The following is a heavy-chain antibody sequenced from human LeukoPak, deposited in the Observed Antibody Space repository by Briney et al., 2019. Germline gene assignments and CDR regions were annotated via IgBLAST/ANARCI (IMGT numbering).Heavy chain of an antibody. CDR3: AAGPQGQQLVYWFDP. J-gene: IGHJ5*02. V-gene: IGHV1-58*01. CDR1: GFTFTSSA. D-gene: IGHD6-13*01. Sequence: GASVKVSCKASGFTFTSSAVQWVRQARGQRLEWIGWIVVGSGNTNYAQKFQERVTITRDMSTSTAYMELSSLRSEDTAVYYCAAGPQGQQLVYWFDPWGQGTLVTVSS. CDR2: IVVGSGNT.